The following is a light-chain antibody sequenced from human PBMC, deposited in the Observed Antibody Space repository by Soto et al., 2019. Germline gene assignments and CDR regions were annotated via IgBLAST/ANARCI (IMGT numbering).Light chain of an antibody. V-gene: IGKV1-5*03. J-gene: IGKJ2*01. CDR3: QQYNSLYT. CDR1: QRTSGW. CDR2: KAS. Sequence: IKMTQGASTLPAAVGDRVTITCRASQRTSGWLAWYQQKTGKAPKLLIYKASSLESGVPSRFSGSGSETEFTLTISRLQTDDSATHYCQQYNSLYTLGQGTKVDIK.